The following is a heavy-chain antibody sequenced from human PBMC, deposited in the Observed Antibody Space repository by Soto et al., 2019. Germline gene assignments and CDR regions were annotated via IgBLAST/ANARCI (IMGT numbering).Heavy chain of an antibody. V-gene: IGHV1-58*01. CDR1: GFTFTSSA. CDR2: IVVGSGNT. Sequence: QMQLVQSGPEVKKPGTSVKVSCKASGFTFTSSAVQWVRQARGQRLEWIGWIVVGSGNTNYAQKFQERVTITRDMSKSTAYMELSSLRSEDTAVYYCAALYDYVWGSYRHDYWGQGTLVTVSS. CDR3: AALYDYVWGSYRHDY. J-gene: IGHJ4*02. D-gene: IGHD3-16*02.